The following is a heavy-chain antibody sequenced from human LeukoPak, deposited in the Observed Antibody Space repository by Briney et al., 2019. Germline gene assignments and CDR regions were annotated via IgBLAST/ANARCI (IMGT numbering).Heavy chain of an antibody. CDR2: IKHDGSEI. Sequence: HPGGSLRLSCAASGFTFSNYWMGWVRQAPGKGLEWVANIKHDGSEIYYVDSVRGRFTISRDTAKDSLYLQMNSLRAEDTAVYYCARDRGLSRYDLHDYWGQGTLVTVSS. CDR1: GFTFSNYW. V-gene: IGHV3-7*01. J-gene: IGHJ4*02. CDR3: ARDRGLSRYDLHDY. D-gene: IGHD5-12*01.